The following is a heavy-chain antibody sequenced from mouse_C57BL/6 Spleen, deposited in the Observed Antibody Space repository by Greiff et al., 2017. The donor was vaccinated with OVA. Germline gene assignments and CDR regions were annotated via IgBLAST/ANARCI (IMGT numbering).Heavy chain of an antibody. D-gene: IGHD1-1*01. CDR1: GYSFTDYN. V-gene: IGHV1-39*01. J-gene: IGHJ1*03. Sequence: LVESGPELVKPGASVKISCKASGYSFTDYNMNWVKQSNGKSLEWIGVINPNYGTTSYNQKFKGKATLTVDQSSSTAYMQLNSLTSEDSAVYYCASPITTVVARYFDVWGTGTTVTVSS. CDR3: ASPITTVVARYFDV. CDR2: INPNYGTT.